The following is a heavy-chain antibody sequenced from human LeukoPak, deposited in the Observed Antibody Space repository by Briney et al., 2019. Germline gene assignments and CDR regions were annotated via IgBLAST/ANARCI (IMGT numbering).Heavy chain of an antibody. CDR1: GFTFSSYE. V-gene: IGHV3-48*03. CDR3: ARGAAGAGFDY. Sequence: GGSLRPSCAASGFTFSSYEMNWVRQAPGKGLEWVSYISSSGSTIYYADSVKGRFTISRDNAKNSLYLQMNSLRAEDTAVYYCARGAAGAGFDYWGQGTLVTVSS. D-gene: IGHD6-13*01. J-gene: IGHJ4*02. CDR2: ISSSGSTI.